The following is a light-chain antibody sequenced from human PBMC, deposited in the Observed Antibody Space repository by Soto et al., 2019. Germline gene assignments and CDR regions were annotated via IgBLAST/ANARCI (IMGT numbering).Light chain of an antibody. CDR1: QSVSSNY. V-gene: IGKV3-11*01. CDR2: DAS. J-gene: IGKJ3*01. CDR3: QQRSNWL. Sequence: EIVMTQSPDTLSLSPVETATLSCRASQSVSSNYVAWFHQKPGQAPRLLIYDASNRAAGIPARFSGSGSGTDFTLTISSLEPEDFAVYYCQQRSNWLFGPGTKVDIK.